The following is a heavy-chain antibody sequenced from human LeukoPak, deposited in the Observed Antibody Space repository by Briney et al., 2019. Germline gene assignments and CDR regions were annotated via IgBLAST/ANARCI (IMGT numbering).Heavy chain of an antibody. CDR3: ARAHSSLRLYHFDY. CDR2: INPNRGGT. Sequence: ASVKLSCKASGYTFTDQGIHWVRQAPGQGLEWLGWINPNRGGTNYAHRFEGRITMTTDTSINTGYMEMTRLTSDNTAVYYCARAHSSLRLYHFDYWGQGTLVTVSS. V-gene: IGHV1-2*02. D-gene: IGHD6-13*01. CDR1: GYTFTDQG. J-gene: IGHJ4*02.